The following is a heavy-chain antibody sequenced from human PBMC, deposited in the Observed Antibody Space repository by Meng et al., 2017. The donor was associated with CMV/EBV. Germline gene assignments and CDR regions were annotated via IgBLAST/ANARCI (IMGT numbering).Heavy chain of an antibody. CDR1: GFTFTSYA. CDR2: ISGYNANT. J-gene: IGHJ6*02. CDR3: ARASGPAAKYGMDV. Sequence: GESLKISCAASGFTFTSYAINWVRQAPGQGLEWVGWISGYNANTAYAQSFQGRVTMSTDTSTSTVYMDLRSLRSNDTAVYYCARASGPAAKYGMDVWGQGTTVTVSS. V-gene: IGHV1-18*01.